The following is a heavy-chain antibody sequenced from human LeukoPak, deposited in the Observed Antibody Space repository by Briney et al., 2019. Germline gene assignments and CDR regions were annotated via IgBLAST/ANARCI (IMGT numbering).Heavy chain of an antibody. D-gene: IGHD2-2*01. V-gene: IGHV3-23*01. J-gene: IGHJ4*02. CDR2: ISGSGGNT. Sequence: GGSLRLSCAASGFTFSSYAMSWVRQAPGKGLEWVSVISGSGGNTYYADSVKGRFTISRDNAKNSLYLQMNSLRAEDTAVYYCARGRYSSRSGGYYFDIWGQGTLVTVSS. CDR1: GFTFSSYA. CDR3: ARGRYSSRSGGYYFDI.